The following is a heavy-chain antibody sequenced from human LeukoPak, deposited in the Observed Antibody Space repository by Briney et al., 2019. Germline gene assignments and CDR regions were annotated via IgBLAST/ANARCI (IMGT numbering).Heavy chain of an antibody. CDR2: VYSGGST. CDR1: GFTVSTNY. Sequence: GGSLRLSCAASGFTVSTNYMNWVRQAPGKGLEWVSVVYSGGSTYYADSVKGRFTISRDNSKNTLYLQMSSLRAEDTAVYYCARGGYSSGWYRDWGQGTLVTVSS. V-gene: IGHV3-53*01. J-gene: IGHJ4*02. CDR3: ARGGYSSGWYRD. D-gene: IGHD6-19*01.